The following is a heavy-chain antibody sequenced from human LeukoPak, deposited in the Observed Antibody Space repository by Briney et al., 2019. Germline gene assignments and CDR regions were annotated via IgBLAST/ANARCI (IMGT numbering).Heavy chain of an antibody. CDR1: GFTFSSYA. Sequence: PGGSLRLSCAASGFTFSSYAMSWVRQAPGKGLEWVSAISGSGGSTYCADSVKGRFTISRDNSKNTLYLQMNSLRAEDTAVYYCAKDASAITIFGVVTNWFDPWGQGTLVTVSS. V-gene: IGHV3-23*01. CDR3: AKDASAITIFGVVTNWFDP. J-gene: IGHJ5*02. D-gene: IGHD3-3*01. CDR2: ISGSGGST.